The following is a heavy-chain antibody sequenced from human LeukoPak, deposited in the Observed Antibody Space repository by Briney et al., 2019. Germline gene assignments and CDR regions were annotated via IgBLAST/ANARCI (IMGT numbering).Heavy chain of an antibody. J-gene: IGHJ5*01. CDR2: IYRDGST. Sequence: SGGSLRLSCAGSGFTVSSNYMSWVRQAPGKGLEWVSVIYRDGSTYYADSVKGRFTISRDNSKNTLYLQMNSLRAEDTAVYYCARERLPDSSGYIGPIWFDPWGQGTLVTVSS. CDR3: ARERLPDSSGYIGPIWFDP. V-gene: IGHV3-53*05. D-gene: IGHD3-22*01. CDR1: GFTVSSNY.